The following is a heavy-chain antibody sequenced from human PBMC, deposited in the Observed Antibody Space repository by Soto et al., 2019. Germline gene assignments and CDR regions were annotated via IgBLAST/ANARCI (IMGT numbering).Heavy chain of an antibody. CDR2: INHSGST. D-gene: IGHD6-13*01. CDR1: GGSFSGYY. CDR3: AGGIAAAGGFWFDP. Sequence: SETLSLTCAVYGGSFSGYYWSWIRQPPGKGLEWIGEINHSGSTNYNPSLKSRVTISVDTSKNQFSLKLSSVTAADTAVYYCAGGIAAAGGFWFDPWGQGTLVTVSS. J-gene: IGHJ5*02. V-gene: IGHV4-34*01.